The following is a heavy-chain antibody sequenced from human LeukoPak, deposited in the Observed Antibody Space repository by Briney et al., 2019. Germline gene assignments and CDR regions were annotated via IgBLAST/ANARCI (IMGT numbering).Heavy chain of an antibody. V-gene: IGHV1-2*02. CDR3: ARDYGGAFDI. J-gene: IGHJ3*02. CDR1: GGTFSSYA. CDR2: INPNSGGT. Sequence: ASVKVSCKASGGTFSSYAISWVRQAPGQGLEWMGWINPNSGGTNYAQKFQGRVTMTRDTSISTAYMELSRLRSDDTAVYYCARDYGGAFDIWGQGTMVTVSS. D-gene: IGHD4-23*01.